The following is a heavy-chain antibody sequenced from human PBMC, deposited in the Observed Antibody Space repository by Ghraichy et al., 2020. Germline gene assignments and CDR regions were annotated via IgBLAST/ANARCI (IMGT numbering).Heavy chain of an antibody. V-gene: IGHV3-23*01. Sequence: GGSLRLSCAASGFTFSSYAMRWVRQAPGKGLEWVSAISGSGGSRYYADSVKGRFTISRDNSKNTLYLQMNSLRAEDTSVYYCSKDHGGLVGYQRPAEYCHRWGQGSLVTVSS. CDR2: ISGSGGSR. D-gene: IGHD3-3*01. J-gene: IGHJ1*01. CDR3: SKDHGGLVGYQRPAEYCHR. CDR1: GFTFSSYA.